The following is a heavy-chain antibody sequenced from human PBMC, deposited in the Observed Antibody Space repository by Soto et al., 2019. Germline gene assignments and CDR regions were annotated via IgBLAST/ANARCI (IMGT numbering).Heavy chain of an antibody. CDR1: GFTFSSYA. J-gene: IGHJ6*02. Sequence: RGSLRLSCAASGFTFSSYALHWVRQAPGTGLEWVAVISYDGSNKYYADSVKGRFTISRDNSKNTLYLQMNSLRAEDTAVYYCARDRGYDAHDYYYNAMDVWGQGTTVTVS. CDR2: ISYDGSNK. V-gene: IGHV3-30-3*01. CDR3: ARDRGYDAHDYYYNAMDV. D-gene: IGHD2-15*01.